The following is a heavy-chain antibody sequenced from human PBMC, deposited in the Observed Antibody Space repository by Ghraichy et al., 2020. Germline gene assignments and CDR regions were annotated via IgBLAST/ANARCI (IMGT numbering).Heavy chain of an antibody. CDR3: ARAHCSSTSCLTPNWFDP. V-gene: IGHV3-7*01. Sequence: GSLRLSCAASGFTFSSYWMSWVRQAPGKGLEWVANIKQDGSEKYYVDSVKGRFTISRDNAKNSLYLQMNSLRAEDTAVYYCARAHCSSTSCLTPNWFDPWGQGTLVTVSS. CDR1: GFTFSSYW. D-gene: IGHD2-2*01. J-gene: IGHJ5*02. CDR2: IKQDGSEK.